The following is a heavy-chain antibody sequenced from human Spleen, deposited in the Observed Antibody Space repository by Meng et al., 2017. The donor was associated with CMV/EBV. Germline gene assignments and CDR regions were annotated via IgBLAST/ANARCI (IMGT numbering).Heavy chain of an antibody. CDR2: ISSGGTT. D-gene: IGHD3-10*01. CDR3: PRGGAGSNPFYY. CDR1: GFTVSTNY. Sequence: GESMKISCAVSGFTVSTNYMSWVRQAPGKGPEWVSVISSGGTTYYTDSVKGRFTISRDNSKNTLYLQMNSLRAEDTAVYYCPRGGAGSNPFYYWGRGTLVTVSS. J-gene: IGHJ4*02. V-gene: IGHV3-53*01.